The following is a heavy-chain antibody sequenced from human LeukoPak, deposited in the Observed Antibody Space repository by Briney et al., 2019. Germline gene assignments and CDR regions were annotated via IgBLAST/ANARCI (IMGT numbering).Heavy chain of an antibody. D-gene: IGHD4-17*01. CDR2: INPNSGGT. V-gene: IGHV1-2*02. CDR3: ARDPGATVTTASFDY. CDR1: GYTFTGYY. J-gene: IGHJ4*02. Sequence: ASVKVSCKASGYTFTGYYMHWVRQAPGQGLEWMGWINPNSGGTNYAQKFQGRVTMTTDTSTSTAYMELRSLRSDDTAVYYCARDPGATVTTASFDYWGQGTLVTVSS.